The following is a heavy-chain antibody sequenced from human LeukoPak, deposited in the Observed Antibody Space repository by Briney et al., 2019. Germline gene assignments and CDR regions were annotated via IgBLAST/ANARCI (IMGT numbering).Heavy chain of an antibody. J-gene: IGHJ3*02. CDR2: IYYSGST. CDR1: GESMRTGGYY. CDR3: ARGDGSHSYAKGFDI. Sequence: SETLSLTCSVSGESMRTGGYYWTWIRQHPGKGLEWIGYIYYSGSTYYNPSLKDRISMLVDTSNNRFSVKLTAVTAADTAVYFCARGDGSHSYAKGFDIWGQGTLVTVSS. V-gene: IGHV4-31*03. D-gene: IGHD3-16*01.